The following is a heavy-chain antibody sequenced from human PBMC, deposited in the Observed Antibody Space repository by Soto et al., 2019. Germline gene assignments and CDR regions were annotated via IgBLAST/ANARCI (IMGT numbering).Heavy chain of an antibody. D-gene: IGHD3-10*01. CDR3: VRELPPTAIRGVMFS. J-gene: IGHJ5*02. CDR2: IAYDESHL. CDR1: GFTFSDFA. V-gene: IGHV3-30*04. Sequence: VQLVESGGGVVQPGKSLRLSCAASGFTFSDFAMNWVRQAPGKGLEWLAIIAYDESHLDYSDSVKGRFTISRDNSHNTLYLQMTSLRADDTAVYFCVRELPPTAIRGVMFSWGQGTLVTVSS.